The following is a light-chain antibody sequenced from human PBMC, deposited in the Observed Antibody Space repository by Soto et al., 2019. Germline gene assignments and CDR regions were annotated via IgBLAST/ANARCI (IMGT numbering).Light chain of an antibody. V-gene: IGKV3-20*01. J-gene: IGKJ2*01. Sequence: EIVLTQSPGTLSLSPGERATLSCRASQSVSSSYLAWYQQKPGQAPRLLIYGASSRATGIPDRFSGSGSGTAFTLTISRLEPEDFPVYYCQQYGSSLLYTFGQGTKLEIK. CDR2: GAS. CDR3: QQYGSSLLYT. CDR1: QSVSSSY.